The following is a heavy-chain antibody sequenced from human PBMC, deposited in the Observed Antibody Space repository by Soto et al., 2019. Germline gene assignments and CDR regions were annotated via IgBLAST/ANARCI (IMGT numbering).Heavy chain of an antibody. CDR1: GASMSSGGYY. Sequence: QVQLQESGPGLVKPSQTLSLTCTVSGASMSSGGYYWTWIRQSPGKGLEWIGYIYYSGSTYYNPSLAXRXAXSXHTSRSQFSLTLHSVTAADTAIYYCARDRHNNFFDPWGQGTLVTVSS. CDR2: IYYSGST. D-gene: IGHD6-6*01. V-gene: IGHV4-31*03. J-gene: IGHJ5*02. CDR3: ARDRHNNFFDP.